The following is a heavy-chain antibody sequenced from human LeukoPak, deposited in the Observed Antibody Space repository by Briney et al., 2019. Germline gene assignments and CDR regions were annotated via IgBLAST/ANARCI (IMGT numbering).Heavy chain of an antibody. J-gene: IGHJ4*02. CDR1: GGSISTTTYY. D-gene: IGHD3-22*01. Sequence: SETLSLTCTVSGGSISTTTYYWGWIRQPPGKGLEWVGSMSHSGTTYYNPSLKSRITISVDTSKNQFSLKLSSMTAADTAVYYCASNYYTSSFDNWGQGALVTVSS. CDR2: MSHSGTT. V-gene: IGHV4-39*01. CDR3: ASNYYTSSFDN.